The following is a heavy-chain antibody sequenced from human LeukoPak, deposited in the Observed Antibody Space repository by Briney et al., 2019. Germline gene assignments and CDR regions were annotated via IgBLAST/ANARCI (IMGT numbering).Heavy chain of an antibody. J-gene: IGHJ4*02. CDR1: GYSFTSYW. V-gene: IGHV5-51*01. D-gene: IGHD3-22*01. CDR3: ARAYYYDSSGYYVLDY. Sequence: GESLKISCKGSGYSFTSYWIGWVRQMPGKGLEWMGIIYPGDSDTRYSPSFQGQVTISADKSISTAYLQWSSLKASDTAMYYCARAYYYDSSGYYVLDYWGQGTLVTVSS. CDR2: IYPGDSDT.